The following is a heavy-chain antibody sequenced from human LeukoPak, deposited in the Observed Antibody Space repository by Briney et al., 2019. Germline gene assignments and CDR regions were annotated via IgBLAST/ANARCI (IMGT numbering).Heavy chain of an antibody. V-gene: IGHV3-23*01. CDR2: ISGSGSST. CDR3: AKESDTTIIGVGGFDY. Sequence: GGSLRLSCVASGFTFSGYAMTWVRQAPEKGLEWVSSISGSGSSTYPADSVKGRFTISRDNFKNTLYLQMNSLRAEDTAIYYCAKESDTTIIGVGGFDYGGQGSLVTVSS. D-gene: IGHD3-16*01. CDR1: GFTFSGYA. J-gene: IGHJ4*02.